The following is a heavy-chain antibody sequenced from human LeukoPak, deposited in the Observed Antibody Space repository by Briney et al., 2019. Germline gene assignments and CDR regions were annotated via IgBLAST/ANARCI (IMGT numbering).Heavy chain of an antibody. D-gene: IGHD3-16*01. CDR1: GYSISSGYY. CDR2: IYHSGST. Sequence: SETLSLTCTVSGYSISSGYYWGWIRQPPGKGLEWIGSIYHSGSTYYNPSLKSRVTISVDTSKNQFSLKLSSVTAADTAVYYCARVLYPLQVQINAFDIWGQGTMVTVSS. J-gene: IGHJ3*02. CDR3: ARVLYPLQVQINAFDI. V-gene: IGHV4-38-2*02.